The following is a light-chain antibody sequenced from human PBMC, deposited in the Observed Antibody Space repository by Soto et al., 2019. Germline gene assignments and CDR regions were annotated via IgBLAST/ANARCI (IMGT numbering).Light chain of an antibody. CDR3: QQYNSYSQYT. J-gene: IGKJ2*01. CDR1: QNINSW. Sequence: DIPMTQSPSTLSASVGDRVAITCRASQNINSWLAWYQQKPGKAPNLLIYKASSLESGVPSRFSGSGSGTQFTLTISSLQPDDVATYYCQQYNSYSQYTFAQGTKLEIK. V-gene: IGKV1-5*03. CDR2: KAS.